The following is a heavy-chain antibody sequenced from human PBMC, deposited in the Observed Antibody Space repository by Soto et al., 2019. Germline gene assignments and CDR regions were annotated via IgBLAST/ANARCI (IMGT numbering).Heavy chain of an antibody. D-gene: IGHD1-26*01. CDR2: VNSDGINT. V-gene: IGHV3-74*01. CDR3: ARAGVGDGSFDI. Sequence: GGSLRLSCAASGFTFINNWIHWVRQAPAKGLVWVSRVNSDGINTLYADSVKGRFTISRDNAKNTLYLQMNSLRAEDTAVYYCARAGVGDGSFDIWGPGKMLTVSS. CDR1: GFTFINNW. J-gene: IGHJ3*02.